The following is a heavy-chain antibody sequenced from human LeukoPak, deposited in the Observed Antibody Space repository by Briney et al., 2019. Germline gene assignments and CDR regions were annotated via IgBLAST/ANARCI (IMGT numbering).Heavy chain of an antibody. CDR3: ARGTYYDSSDAFDI. CDR2: MNPNSGNT. CDR1: GYTFTSYD. D-gene: IGHD3-22*01. J-gene: IGHJ3*02. Sequence: GASVKVSCKASGYTFTSYDINWVRQATGQGLEWMGWMNPNSGNTGYAQKFQGRVTMTRNTSISTAYMELCSLRSEDTAVYYCARGTYYDSSDAFDIWGQGTMVTVSS. V-gene: IGHV1-8*01.